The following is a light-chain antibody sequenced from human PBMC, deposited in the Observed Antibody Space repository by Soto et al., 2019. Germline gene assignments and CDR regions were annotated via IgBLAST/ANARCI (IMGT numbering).Light chain of an antibody. CDR2: GAS. CDR1: KRVGCNC. Sequence: DILVPQSPHTLALSPGEIATLSCMSRKRVGCNCLVWCHQKPGQAPSLLLSGASSRATAIPSRISGSGSGTDFTLTVNSLEPDYVAEYYWQHYGDSPWAFGRATKAEIK. CDR3: QHYGDSPWA. J-gene: IGKJ4*02. V-gene: IGKV3-20*01.